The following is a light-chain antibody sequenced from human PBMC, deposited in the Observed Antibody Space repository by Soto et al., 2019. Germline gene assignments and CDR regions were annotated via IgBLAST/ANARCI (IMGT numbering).Light chain of an antibody. J-gene: IGLJ1*01. CDR3: GSYATGGAYV. CDR2: DVT. V-gene: IGLV2-14*01. Sequence: QSALTQPASVSGSPGQSITISCTGTSSDVGGYNAVSWYQQHPGKAPKLMIYDVTNRPSGASNRVSGSKSGNTAPLTISGLQAEDEADYYCGSYATGGAYVFGTGTKVTVL. CDR1: SSDVGGYNA.